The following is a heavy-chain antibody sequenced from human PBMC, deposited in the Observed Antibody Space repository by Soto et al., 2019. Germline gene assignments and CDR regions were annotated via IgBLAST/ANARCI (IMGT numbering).Heavy chain of an antibody. Sequence: QVQLEESGGGVVQPGRSLRLSCAASGFTFSSYGMHWVRQAPGKGLEWVAVISYDGSNKYYADSVKGRFTISRDNSKNTLYLQMNSLRAEDTAVYYCAKDPRYDFPTYDAFDIWGQGTMVTVSS. V-gene: IGHV3-30*18. D-gene: IGHD3-3*01. CDR2: ISYDGSNK. CDR3: AKDPRYDFPTYDAFDI. CDR1: GFTFSSYG. J-gene: IGHJ3*02.